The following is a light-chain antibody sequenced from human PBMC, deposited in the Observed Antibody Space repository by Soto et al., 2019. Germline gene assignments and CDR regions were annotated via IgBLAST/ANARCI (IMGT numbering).Light chain of an antibody. CDR3: QQSFRNPFT. Sequence: DIQMTQSPSSLSASVGDRVNITCRASQSISSYLNWYQQKPVKAPKLLVYAASRLQSGVPSRFSGTGSGTDFTLNISSLQPEDFATYYCQQSFRNPFTFGPGNKLDIK. CDR1: QSISSY. J-gene: IGKJ3*01. CDR2: AAS. V-gene: IGKV1-39*01.